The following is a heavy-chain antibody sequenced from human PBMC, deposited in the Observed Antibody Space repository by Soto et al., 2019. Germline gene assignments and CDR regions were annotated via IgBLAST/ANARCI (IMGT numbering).Heavy chain of an antibody. V-gene: IGHV3-9*01. CDR1: GFTFDDYA. Sequence: GGSLRLSCAASGFTFDDYAMHWVRQAPGKGLEWVSGISWNSGSIGYADSVKGRFTISRDNAKNSLYLQMNSLRAEDTALYYCAKDILDVDTAMVFAFDIWGQGTMVTVSS. D-gene: IGHD5-18*01. CDR3: AKDILDVDTAMVFAFDI. J-gene: IGHJ3*02. CDR2: ISWNSGSI.